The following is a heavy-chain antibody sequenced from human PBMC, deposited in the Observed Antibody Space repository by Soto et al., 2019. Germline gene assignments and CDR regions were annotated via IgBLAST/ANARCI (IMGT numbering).Heavy chain of an antibody. V-gene: IGHV4-59*01. Sequence: PSETLSLTCTVSGGSISSYYWSWIRQPPGKGLEWIGYIYDSGSTNYNPSLKSRVAISVDTSKNQFSLKLTSVTAADTAVYYCAAPPRYWGQGTLVTVSS. CDR2: IYDSGST. CDR3: AAPPRY. CDR1: GGSISSYY. D-gene: IGHD6-6*01. J-gene: IGHJ4*02.